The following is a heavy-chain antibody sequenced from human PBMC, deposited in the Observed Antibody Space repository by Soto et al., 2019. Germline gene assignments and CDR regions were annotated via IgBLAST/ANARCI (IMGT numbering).Heavy chain of an antibody. CDR2: ISYSGNK. J-gene: IGHJ4*02. V-gene: IGHV3-30-3*02. CDR3: AKRPLAGSGWTFDY. D-gene: IGHD6-19*01. Sequence: HWVSQSPGKGLEWVSYISYSGNKYYADSVQGRFTISRDDSKNTVFLQSNSLRTEDTAVYYCAKRPLAGSGWTFDYWGQGTSVTVSS.